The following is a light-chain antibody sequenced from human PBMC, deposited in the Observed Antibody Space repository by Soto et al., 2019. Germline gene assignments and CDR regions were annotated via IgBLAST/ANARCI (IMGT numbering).Light chain of an antibody. V-gene: IGKV3-15*01. J-gene: IGKJ1*01. CDR3: QQFNSWPGT. CDR1: QSVSSN. Sequence: EIVMTQSPATLSVSPGERATLSCRASQSVSSNLAWYQQKPGQAPRLLIYGPSTRATGIPPRFNGSGSGTEFTLTTSILQSEDSAVYYGQQFNSWPGTFGQGTKVEIK. CDR2: GPS.